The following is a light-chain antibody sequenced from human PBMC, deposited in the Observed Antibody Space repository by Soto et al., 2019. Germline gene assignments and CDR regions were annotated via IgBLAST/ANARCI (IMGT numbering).Light chain of an antibody. CDR3: MQGKHWPIT. J-gene: IGKJ5*01. V-gene: IGKV2-30*02. CDR1: QSLVHSDGIAY. CDR2: KVS. Sequence: DVVMTQSPLSLPVTLGQPASISCRSNQSLVHSDGIAYFSWFQQRPGRSPRRLIYKVSKRDSGVPDRFSGSGSGTDFALKISRVEAEDVGVYYCMQGKHWPITFGQGTRLEIK.